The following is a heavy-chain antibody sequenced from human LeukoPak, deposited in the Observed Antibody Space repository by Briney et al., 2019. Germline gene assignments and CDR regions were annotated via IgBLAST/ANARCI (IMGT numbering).Heavy chain of an antibody. J-gene: IGHJ4*02. CDR1: DFTFSSYA. D-gene: IGHD6-6*01. V-gene: IGHV3-23*01. CDR2: ISGSGGST. Sequence: PGGSLRLSCAASDFTFSSYAMSWVRQAPGKGLEWVSAISGSGGSTYYADSVKGRFTISRDNSKNTLYLQMNSLRAEDTAVYYCAKDVEDSSSANRYFDYWGQGTLVTVSS. CDR3: AKDVEDSSSANRYFDY.